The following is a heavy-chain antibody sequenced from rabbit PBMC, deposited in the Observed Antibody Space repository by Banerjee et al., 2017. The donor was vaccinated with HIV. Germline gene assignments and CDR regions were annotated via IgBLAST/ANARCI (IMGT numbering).Heavy chain of an antibody. D-gene: IGHD8-1*01. CDR2: IYAGSSGST. Sequence: QEQLEESGGGLVQPEGSLTLTCTASGFSFSSNYYMCWVRQAPGKGLEWIACIYAGSSGSTYYASWAKGRFTISKTSSTTVTLQLNSLTAADTATYFCARGSNYYAFNLWGPGTLVTVS. CDR1: GFSFSSNYY. J-gene: IGHJ4*01. CDR3: ARGSNYYAFNL. V-gene: IGHV1S45*01.